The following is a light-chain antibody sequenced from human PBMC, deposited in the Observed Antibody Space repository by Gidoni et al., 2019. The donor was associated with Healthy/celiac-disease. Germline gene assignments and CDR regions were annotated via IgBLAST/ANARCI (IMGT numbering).Light chain of an antibody. Sequence: QSALTQPASVSGSPGQSITISCTGTSSDVGGYNYVSWYQQHPGKAPKLMIYDVSNRPSGVSNRFSGSKSGLQAEDEADYYCSSYKRSDVVLGGG. CDR3: SSYKRSDVV. CDR2: DVS. J-gene: IGLJ2*01. CDR1: SSDVGGYNY. V-gene: IGLV2-14*01.